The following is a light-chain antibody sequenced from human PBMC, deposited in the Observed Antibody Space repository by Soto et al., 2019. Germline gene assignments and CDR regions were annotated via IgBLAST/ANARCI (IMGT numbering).Light chain of an antibody. Sequence: QSALTQPPSVSGAPGQRVTISCTGSSSNIGAGYDVHWYQHLPGTAPKFLIYGNNNRPSGVPDRFSGSRSGTSASLAITGLQAEDEADYYCQSYDSSLSGHVVFGGGTKVTVL. CDR1: SSNIGAGYD. CDR3: QSYDSSLSGHVV. J-gene: IGLJ2*01. V-gene: IGLV1-40*01. CDR2: GNN.